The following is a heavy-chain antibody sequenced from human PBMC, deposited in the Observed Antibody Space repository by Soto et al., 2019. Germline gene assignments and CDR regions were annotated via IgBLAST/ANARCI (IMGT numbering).Heavy chain of an antibody. CDR2: IWYDGSNK. CDR1: GFTFSSYG. CDR3: ASLYCSGGSCYQGSSAFDI. Sequence: QVQLVESGGGVVQPGRSLRLSCAASGFTFSSYGMHWVRQAPGKGLEWVAVIWYDGSNKYYADSVKGRFTISRDNSKNTLYLQMNSLRAEDTAVYYCASLYCSGGSCYQGSSAFDIWGQGTMVTVSS. J-gene: IGHJ3*02. V-gene: IGHV3-33*01. D-gene: IGHD2-15*01.